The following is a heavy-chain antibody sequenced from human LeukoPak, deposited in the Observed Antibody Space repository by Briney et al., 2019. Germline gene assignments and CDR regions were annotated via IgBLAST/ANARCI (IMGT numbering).Heavy chain of an antibody. CDR3: AKDDCTNGVCYTRDY. Sequence: GGSLRLSCAASGFTFSSYAMTWVSQAPGKGLEWVSAIIGSGGSTYYADSVKGRFTISRDNSKNTLYLQMNSLRAEDTAVYYCAKDDCTNGVCYTRDYWGQGTLVTVSS. V-gene: IGHV3-23*01. CDR1: GFTFSSYA. D-gene: IGHD2-8*01. CDR2: IIGSGGST. J-gene: IGHJ4*02.